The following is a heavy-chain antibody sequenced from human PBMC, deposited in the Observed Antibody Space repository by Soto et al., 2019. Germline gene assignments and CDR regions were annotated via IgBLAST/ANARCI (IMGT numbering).Heavy chain of an antibody. V-gene: IGHV4-31*03. J-gene: IGHJ6*02. CDR3: ARERGRVATRYYYGMDV. D-gene: IGHD2-15*01. CDR1: GGSISGGGYY. Sequence: SETLSLTCTVSGGSISGGGYYWSWIRQHPGKGLEWIGYIYYSGSTYYNPSLKSRVTISVDTSKNQFSLKLSSVTAADTAVYYCARERGRVATRYYYGMDVWGQGTTVTVSS. CDR2: IYYSGST.